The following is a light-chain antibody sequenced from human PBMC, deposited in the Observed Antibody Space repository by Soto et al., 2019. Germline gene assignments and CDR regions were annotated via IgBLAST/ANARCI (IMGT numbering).Light chain of an antibody. J-gene: IGKJ1*01. CDR1: QGISSY. Sequence: AIRMTQSPSSFSASTGDRVTITCRASQGISSYLAWYQQKPGKAPKLLICAASTLQSGVPSRFSGSGSGTDFTLTISCLQSEDFATYYCQQYYSYPPGTFGQGTKVEIK. CDR3: QQYYSYPPGT. CDR2: AAS. V-gene: IGKV1-8*01.